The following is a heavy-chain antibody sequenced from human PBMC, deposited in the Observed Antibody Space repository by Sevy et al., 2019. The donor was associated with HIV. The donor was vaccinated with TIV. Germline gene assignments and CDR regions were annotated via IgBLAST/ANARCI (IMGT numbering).Heavy chain of an antibody. CDR2: ISSSSSYI. CDR1: GFTFSSYS. CDR3: ARTIGQWPHYYFDY. Sequence: GSLRLSCAASGFTFSSYSMNWVRQAPGKGLEWVSSISSSSSYIYYADSVKGRFTISRDNAKNSLYLQMNSLRAEDTAVYYCARTIGQWPHYYFDYWGQGTLVTVSS. D-gene: IGHD6-19*01. J-gene: IGHJ4*02. V-gene: IGHV3-21*01.